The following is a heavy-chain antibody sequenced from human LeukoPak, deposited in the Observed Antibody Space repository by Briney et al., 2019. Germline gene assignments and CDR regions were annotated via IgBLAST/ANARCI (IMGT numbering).Heavy chain of an antibody. CDR2: IYYSGST. CDR1: GGSISSYY. D-gene: IGHD3-22*01. Sequence: SETLSLTCTVSGGSISSYYWSWIRQPPGKGLEWIGYIYYSGSTNYNPSLKSRVTISVDTPKNQFSLKLNSVTAADTAVYYCASGWDYYDSSGSFDHWGQGTLVTVSS. J-gene: IGHJ4*02. CDR3: ASGWDYYDSSGSFDH. V-gene: IGHV4-59*08.